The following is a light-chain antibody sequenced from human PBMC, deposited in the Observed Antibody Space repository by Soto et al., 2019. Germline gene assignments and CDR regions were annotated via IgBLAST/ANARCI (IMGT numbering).Light chain of an antibody. Sequence: DIVMTQSPLSLPVTPGEPASISCRSSQNLMHRNGYNYLDWYLQKPGQSPQLLIHLGSNRASGVPDRFSGRGSGTDFTLKISRVEAEDVGVYYCMQNLHTPTCGQGTKVEIK. CDR1: QNLMHRNGYNY. CDR2: LGS. J-gene: IGKJ1*01. CDR3: MQNLHTPT. V-gene: IGKV2-28*01.